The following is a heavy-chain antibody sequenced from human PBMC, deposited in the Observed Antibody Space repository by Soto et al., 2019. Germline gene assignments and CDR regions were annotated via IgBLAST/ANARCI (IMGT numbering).Heavy chain of an antibody. Sequence: EVQLVESGGGLVQPGGSLRLSCAAFGFTVSSKYVGWVRQAPGKGLEWVSVIYSGDSTYFADSVKGRFTISRDNSKNTLYLQMNSLRAEDTAVYYCARPWATVAGTYYYYGMDVWGRGTTVTVSS. V-gene: IGHV3-66*04. D-gene: IGHD6-19*01. J-gene: IGHJ6*02. CDR1: GFTVSSKY. CDR2: IYSGDST. CDR3: ARPWATVAGTYYYYGMDV.